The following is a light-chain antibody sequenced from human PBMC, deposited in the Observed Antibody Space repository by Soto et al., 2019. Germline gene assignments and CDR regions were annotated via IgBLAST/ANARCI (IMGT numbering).Light chain of an antibody. Sequence: DIQMTQSPSTLSASVGDRVTLISGPVQRIGSWLAWYHKRPGKAPKLLIYKASNLESGVPSRFSGSGSGTELTLTISSLHPDDFATYYCQQYYTYPWTFGPGTKVEIK. V-gene: IGKV1-5*03. J-gene: IGKJ1*01. CDR3: QQYYTYPWT. CDR1: QRIGSW. CDR2: KAS.